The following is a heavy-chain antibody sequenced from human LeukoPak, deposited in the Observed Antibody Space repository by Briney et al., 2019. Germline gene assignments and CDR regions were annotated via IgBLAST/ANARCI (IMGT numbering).Heavy chain of an antibody. J-gene: IGHJ6*04. D-gene: IGHD1-1*01. Sequence: PGESLRLSCAASGFTFSSYSMNWVRQAPGKGLEWVSSISSSSSYIYYTDSVKGRFTISRDNAKNSLYLQMNSLRAEDTAVYYCASIDGQLYYYYGVDVWGKGTTVTVSS. V-gene: IGHV3-21*01. CDR2: ISSSSSYI. CDR1: GFTFSSYS. CDR3: ASIDGQLYYYYGVDV.